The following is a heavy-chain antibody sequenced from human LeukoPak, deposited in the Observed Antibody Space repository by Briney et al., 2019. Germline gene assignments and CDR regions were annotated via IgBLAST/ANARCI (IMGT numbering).Heavy chain of an antibody. D-gene: IGHD2-21*01. Sequence: SETLSLTCTVSGGSISSSSYYWGWLRQPPGKGLEWIGSIYYSGSTYYNPSLKSRVTISVDTSKNQFSLKLSSVTAADTAVYYCAAGSYSAANFDYWGQGTLVTVSS. CDR3: AAGSYSAANFDY. CDR1: GGSISSSSYY. J-gene: IGHJ4*02. CDR2: IYYSGST. V-gene: IGHV4-39*01.